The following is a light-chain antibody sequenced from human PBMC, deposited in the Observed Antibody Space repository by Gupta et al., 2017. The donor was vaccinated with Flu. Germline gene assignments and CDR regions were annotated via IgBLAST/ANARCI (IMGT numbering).Light chain of an antibody. V-gene: IGKV4-1*01. J-gene: IGKJ3*01. CDR2: WAS. CDR1: QSVLYSSNNKNY. CDR3: QQDDSTPFD. Sequence: SLGERATINCKSSQSVLYSSNNKNYLAWYQQKPGQPPKLLIYWASTRESGVPDRFSGSGSGTDFTLTISSLQAEDVAVYYCQQDDSTPFDFGPGTKVDIK.